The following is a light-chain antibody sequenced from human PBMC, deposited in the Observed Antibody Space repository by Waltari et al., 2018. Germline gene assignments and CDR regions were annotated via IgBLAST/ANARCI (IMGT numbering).Light chain of an antibody. CDR2: STS. V-gene: IGKV2-28*01. CDR1: QTLLPTDGNAY. J-gene: IGKJ1*01. Sequence: DIVLTQSPLPLLVTPGEPASLSSRSSQTLLPTDGNAYLDWYRQKPGQSPQLLIYSTSTLASGVPHRFSGSGSGTDFTRTIRRVEAEDVGVYYCMQALQTPWTFGQGTKVEVK. CDR3: MQALQTPWT.